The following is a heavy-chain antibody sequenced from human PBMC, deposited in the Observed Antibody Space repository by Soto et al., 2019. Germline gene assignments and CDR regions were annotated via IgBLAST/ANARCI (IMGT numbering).Heavy chain of an antibody. Sequence: TGGSLRLSCAASGFTFSSYAMHWVRQAPGKGLEWVAVISYDGSNKYYADSVKGRFTISRDNSKNTLYLQMSSLRAEDTAVYYSAREGTYIAAAGGYYYYYGMDVWGQGTTVTVSS. D-gene: IGHD6-13*01. CDR1: GFTFSSYA. CDR3: AREGTYIAAAGGYYYYYGMDV. CDR2: ISYDGSNK. V-gene: IGHV3-30-3*01. J-gene: IGHJ6*02.